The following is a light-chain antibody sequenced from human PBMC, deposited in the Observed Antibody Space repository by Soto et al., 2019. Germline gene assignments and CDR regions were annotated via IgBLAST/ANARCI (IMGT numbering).Light chain of an antibody. CDR1: SSDVGGYNY. CDR2: EVN. J-gene: IGLJ1*01. Sequence: SALSQPPSASWSPGQSVAISCTGTSSDVGGYNYVSWYQQHPGKAPKLMIYEVNKRPSGVPDRFSGSKSGNTASLTVSGLQAEDEADYYCSSYAGSSNVFGTGTKVTLL. V-gene: IGLV2-8*01. CDR3: SSYAGSSNV.